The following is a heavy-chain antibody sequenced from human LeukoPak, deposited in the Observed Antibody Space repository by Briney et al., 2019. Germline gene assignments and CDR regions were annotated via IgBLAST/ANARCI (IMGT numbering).Heavy chain of an antibody. Sequence: ASVKVSCKASGYTFTSYGISWVRQAPGQGLEWMGWISAYNGNTNYAQKFQGRVTITADKSTSTAYMELSSLRSEDTAVYYCARDLPTGKLRFLEWLARFDPWGQGTLVTVSS. V-gene: IGHV1-18*01. J-gene: IGHJ5*02. CDR1: GYTFTSYG. CDR3: ARDLPTGKLRFLEWLARFDP. CDR2: ISAYNGNT. D-gene: IGHD3-3*01.